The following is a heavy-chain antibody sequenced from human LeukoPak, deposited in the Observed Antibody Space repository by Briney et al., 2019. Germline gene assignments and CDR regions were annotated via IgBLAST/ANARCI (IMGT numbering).Heavy chain of an antibody. CDR1: GGTFSSYA. CDR2: ISAYNGNT. V-gene: IGHV1-18*01. Sequence: ASVKVSCKASGGTFSSYAISWVRQAPGQGLEWMGWISAYNGNTNYAQKLQGRVTMTTDTSTSTAYMELRSLRSDDTAVYYCARGGAILTVTYGMDVWGQGTTVTVSS. J-gene: IGHJ6*02. CDR3: ARGGAILTVTYGMDV. D-gene: IGHD3-9*01.